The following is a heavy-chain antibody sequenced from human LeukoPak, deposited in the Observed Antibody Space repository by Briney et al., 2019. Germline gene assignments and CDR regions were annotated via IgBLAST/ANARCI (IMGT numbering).Heavy chain of an antibody. CDR1: GYSISSGYY. D-gene: IGHD5-24*01. V-gene: IGHV4-38-2*01. CDR2: IYHSGST. J-gene: IGHJ3*02. Sequence: SETLSLTCAVSGYSISSGYYWGWIRQPPGKGLEWIGSIYHSGSTYYNPPLKSRVTISVDTSKNQFSLKLSSVTAADTAVYYCARPKMATNDAFDIWGQGTMVTVSS. CDR3: ARPKMATNDAFDI.